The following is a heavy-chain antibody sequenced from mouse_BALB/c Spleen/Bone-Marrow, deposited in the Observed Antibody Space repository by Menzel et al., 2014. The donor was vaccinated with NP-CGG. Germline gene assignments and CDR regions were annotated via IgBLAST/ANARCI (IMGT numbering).Heavy chain of an antibody. Sequence: EVQVVESGGGLVKPGGSLKLSCAAPGFAFSSYDMSWVRQTPEKRLEWVAYISSGGGSTYYADTVKGRFTISRDNAKNTLYLQMSSLKSEDTAMYYCARQILRGFGYWGQGTRVTVSA. J-gene: IGHJ3*02. CDR3: ARQILRGFGY. V-gene: IGHV5-12-1*01. CDR2: ISSGGGST. CDR1: GFAFSSYD.